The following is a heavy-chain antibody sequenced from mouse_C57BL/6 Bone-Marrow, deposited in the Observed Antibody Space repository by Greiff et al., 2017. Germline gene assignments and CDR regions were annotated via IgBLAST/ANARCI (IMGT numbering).Heavy chain of an antibody. D-gene: IGHD1-1*01. J-gene: IGHJ2*01. CDR3: AREEGWDTTVVVPFDY. V-gene: IGHV1-64*01. Sequence: QVQLQQPGAELVKPGASVKLSCKASGYTFTSYWMHWVKQRPGQGLEWIGMIYPNSGSTNYNEKFKSKATLTVDKSSSTAYMQLSSLTSEDSAVYYCAREEGWDTTVVVPFDYWGQGTTLTVSS. CDR2: IYPNSGST. CDR1: GYTFTSYW.